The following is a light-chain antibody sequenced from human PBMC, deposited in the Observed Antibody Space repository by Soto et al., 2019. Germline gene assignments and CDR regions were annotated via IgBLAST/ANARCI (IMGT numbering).Light chain of an antibody. V-gene: IGLV2-14*01. CDR2: DVS. J-gene: IGLJ1*01. CDR1: SSDVGGYNY. Sequence: LTQPASVSGSPGQSITISCTGTSSDVGGYNYVSWYQQHPGKAPKLMIYDVSNRPSGVSNRFSGSKSGNTASLTISGLQAEDEADYYCSSYTSSSTLGYVFGTGTKVTVL. CDR3: SSYTSSSTLGYV.